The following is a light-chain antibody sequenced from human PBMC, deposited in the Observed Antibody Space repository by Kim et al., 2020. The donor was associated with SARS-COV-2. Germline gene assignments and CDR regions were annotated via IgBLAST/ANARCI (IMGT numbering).Light chain of an antibody. Sequence: SASVGDRVTITCRASQSINNWLAWYQQKPGKVPKLLIYRATNLQSGVPSRFSGSGFGTDFTPTISSLQPDDFATYYCHQYNTYMYSFGQGTKLEI. CDR2: RAT. CDR3: HQYNTYMYS. V-gene: IGKV1-5*03. J-gene: IGKJ2*03. CDR1: QSINNW.